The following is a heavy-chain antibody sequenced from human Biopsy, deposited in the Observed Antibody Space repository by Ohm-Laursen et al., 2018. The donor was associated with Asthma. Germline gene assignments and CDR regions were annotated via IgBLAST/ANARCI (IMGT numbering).Heavy chain of an antibody. CDR2: ISFDGTNR. D-gene: IGHD1-26*01. V-gene: IGHV3-30*18. CDR1: GFSFSNYG. J-gene: IGHJ4*02. CDR3: AKEVFPGWELRRGPDS. Sequence: RSLRLSCAASGFSFSNYGMHWVRQAPGKGLEWAAVISFDGTNRNYTDSVKGRFTISRDNSRNTLHLEMNSLRAEDTAVYFCAKEVFPGWELRRGPDSWGQGTLVTVSS.